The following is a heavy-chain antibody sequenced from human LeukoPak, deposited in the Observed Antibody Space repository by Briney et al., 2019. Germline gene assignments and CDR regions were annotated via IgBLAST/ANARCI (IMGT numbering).Heavy chain of an antibody. CDR3: ASLYGDY. D-gene: IGHD2-2*02. J-gene: IGHJ4*02. V-gene: IGHV4-4*07. CDR2: IRTSGNT. Sequence: PSETLSLTCTVSDGSMSSYYWSWIRQPAGKGLEWIGRIRTSGNTNYNPSLASRVTISVDTSKNQFSLKLSSVTAADTAVYYRASLYGDYWGQGTLVTVSS. CDR1: DGSMSSYY.